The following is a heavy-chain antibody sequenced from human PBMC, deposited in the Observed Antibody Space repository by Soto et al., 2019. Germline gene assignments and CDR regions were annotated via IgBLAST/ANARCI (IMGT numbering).Heavy chain of an antibody. V-gene: IGHV1-69*13. D-gene: IGHD3-22*01. CDR3: ARRSYYDSSGYYPLDY. CDR2: IIPIFGTA. Sequence: SVKVSCKASGYSFATSGISWVRQAPGQGLEWMGWIIPIFGTANYAQKFQGRVTITADESTSTAYMELSSLRSEDTAVYYCARRSYYDSSGYYPLDYWGQGTLVTVSS. CDR1: GYSFATSG. J-gene: IGHJ4*02.